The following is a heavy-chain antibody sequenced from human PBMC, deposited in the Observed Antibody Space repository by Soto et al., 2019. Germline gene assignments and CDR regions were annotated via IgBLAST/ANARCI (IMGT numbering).Heavy chain of an antibody. CDR2: MYNSGTT. J-gene: IGHJ5*02. D-gene: IGHD3-16*02. Sequence: PSETLSLTCSISGVSISDFYWSWIRQPPGQGLESLGYMYNSGTTNYNPSLKSRVSISVDTSKNQFSLQLTSVTAADTAVYYCARSSGGVFGIIIEGSNWLAPWGQGSLVTVSS. CDR1: GVSISDFY. CDR3: ARSSGGVFGIIIEGSNWLAP. V-gene: IGHV4-59*01.